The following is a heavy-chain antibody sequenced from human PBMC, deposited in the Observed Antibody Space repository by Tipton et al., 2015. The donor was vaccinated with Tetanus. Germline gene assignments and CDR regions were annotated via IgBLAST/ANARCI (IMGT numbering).Heavy chain of an antibody. V-gene: IGHV4-34*01. J-gene: IGHJ4*02. CDR3: ATTEYSSGWYN. CDR1: GGSFSGYY. D-gene: IGHD6-19*01. Sequence: TLSLTCAVYGGSFSGYYWSWIRQPPGKGLEWIGEINQSGSTNYNPSLKSRVTISVDTSKNQFSLKLSSVTAADTAVYYCATTEYSSGWYNWGQGTLVTVSS. CDR2: INQSGST.